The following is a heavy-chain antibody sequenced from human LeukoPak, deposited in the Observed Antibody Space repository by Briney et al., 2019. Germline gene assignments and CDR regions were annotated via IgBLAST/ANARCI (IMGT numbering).Heavy chain of an antibody. CDR2: TFYSGST. CDR3: VRHHLSYSSGWYG. Sequence: SETLSLTCSVSGGSISISDFYWGWIRQPPGKGLEWIGSTFYSGSTNYNPSLKSRVTISVDTSKNQFSLKVTSVTAADTAVYYCVRHHLSYSSGWYGWGQGTLVTVSS. J-gene: IGHJ4*02. V-gene: IGHV4-39*01. CDR1: GGSISISDFY. D-gene: IGHD6-19*01.